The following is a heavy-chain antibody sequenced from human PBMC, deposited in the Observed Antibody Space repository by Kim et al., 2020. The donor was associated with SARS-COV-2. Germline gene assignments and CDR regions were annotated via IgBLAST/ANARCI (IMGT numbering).Heavy chain of an antibody. CDR3: ARDGTRYDCGGFYS. Sequence: GGSPRLSCAASGFTFSSYGMRWVRQAPGKGLEWVSRISSNGSSTFYADSVKGRFTISRDNSKNTLYLQMNSLRAEDTAVYYCARDGTRYDCGGFYSWG. J-gene: IGHJ6*01. CDR1: GFTFSSYG. CDR2: ISSNGSST. D-gene: IGHD2-21*01. V-gene: IGHV3-74*01.